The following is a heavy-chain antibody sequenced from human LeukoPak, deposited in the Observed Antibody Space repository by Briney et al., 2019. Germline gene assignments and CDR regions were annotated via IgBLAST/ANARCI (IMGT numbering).Heavy chain of an antibody. CDR1: GYTFTGYY. J-gene: IGHJ4*02. Sequence: ASVKVSCKASGYTFTGYYMHWVRQAPGQGLGWMGWINPNSGGTNYARKFQGRVTMTRDTSISTAYMELSRLRSDDTALYYCARGSIQLWLLEYWGQGTLVTVSS. CDR2: INPNSGGT. CDR3: ARGSIQLWLLEY. V-gene: IGHV1-2*02. D-gene: IGHD5-18*01.